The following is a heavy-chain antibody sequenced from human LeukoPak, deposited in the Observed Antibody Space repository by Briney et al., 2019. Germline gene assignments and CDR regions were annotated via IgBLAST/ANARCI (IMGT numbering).Heavy chain of an antibody. V-gene: IGHV4-59*11. Sequence: SETLSLTCAVSGDSFSSHYWTWIRQSPGTGLEWIGYISHIGRTNYNPSLKSRVTISIDTSKNQFSLKLRSVTAAETAVYYCARDLVTVTKGLDIWGQGTMVSVSS. J-gene: IGHJ3*02. CDR2: ISHIGRT. D-gene: IGHD4-17*01. CDR3: ARDLVTVTKGLDI. CDR1: GDSFSSHY.